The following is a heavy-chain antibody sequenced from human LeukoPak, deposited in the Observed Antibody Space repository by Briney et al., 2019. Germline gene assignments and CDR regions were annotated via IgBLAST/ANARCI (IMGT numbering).Heavy chain of an antibody. V-gene: IGHV1-2*02. Sequence: ASVKVSCKASGYTFTGYYMHWVRQAPGQGLEWMGWINPNSGGTNYAQKFQGRVTMTRDTSISTAYMELSRLRSDDTAVYYCAGYCSGGSCYGDYYYYYGMDVWAKGPRSPSP. J-gene: IGHJ6*02. CDR3: AGYCSGGSCYGDYYYYYGMDV. CDR2: INPNSGGT. CDR1: GYTFTGYY. D-gene: IGHD2-15*01.